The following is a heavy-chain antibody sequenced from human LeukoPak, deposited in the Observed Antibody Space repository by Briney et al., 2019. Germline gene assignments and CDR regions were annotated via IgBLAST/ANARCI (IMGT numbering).Heavy chain of an antibody. CDR2: ISSSGSTI. CDR3: ARELVFDYYYGMDV. J-gene: IGHJ6*02. Sequence: GGSLRLSCAASGFTFSDYYMSWIRQAPGKGLEWVSYISSSGSTIYYADSVKGRFTISRDNAKNSLYLQMNSLRAEDTAVYYCARELVFDYYYGMDVWGQGTTVTVSS. V-gene: IGHV3-11*01. CDR1: GFTFSDYY. D-gene: IGHD6-13*01.